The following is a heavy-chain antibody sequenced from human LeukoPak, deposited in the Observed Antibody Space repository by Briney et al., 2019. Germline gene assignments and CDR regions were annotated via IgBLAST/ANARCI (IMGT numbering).Heavy chain of an antibody. CDR3: AWSSGWPLYYYYYMDV. D-gene: IGHD6-19*01. V-gene: IGHV4-61*02. CDR1: GGSISSGSYY. Sequence: PSQTLSLTCTVSGGSISSGSYYWSWIRQPAGKGLEWIGRIYTSGSTNYNPSLKSRVTISVDTSKNQFSLKLSSVTAADTAVYYCAWSSGWPLYYYYYMDVWGKGTTVTISS. CDR2: IYTSGST. J-gene: IGHJ6*03.